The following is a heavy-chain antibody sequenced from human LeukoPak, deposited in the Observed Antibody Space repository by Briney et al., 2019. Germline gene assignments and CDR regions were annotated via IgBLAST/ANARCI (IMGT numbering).Heavy chain of an antibody. CDR1: GFSISSGYY. Sequence: PSETLSLNCSVSGFSISSGYYWGWSRQPPGKGLEWIAMIYYTGNTFYNPSLKSRVIMSVDTSENQFSVRLSSVTAADTAVYYCARVPPYRAFEIWGPGTVVTVSS. J-gene: IGHJ3*02. D-gene: IGHD3-16*02. V-gene: IGHV4-38-2*02. CDR2: IYYTGNT. CDR3: ARVPPYRAFEI.